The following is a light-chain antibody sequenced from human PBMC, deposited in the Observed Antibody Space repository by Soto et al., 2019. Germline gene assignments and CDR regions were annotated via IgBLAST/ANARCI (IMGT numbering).Light chain of an antibody. CDR2: AAS. V-gene: IGKV1-39*01. CDR3: QQYYSYPWT. J-gene: IGKJ1*01. CDR1: QSITTY. Sequence: DIQMTQSPSSLSASVGDRVTITCRASQSITTYLNWYQQTSGEAPKLLIYAASTLQSGVPSRFSGSGSGTDFTLTISCLQSEDFATYYCQQYYSYPWTFGQGTKVDIK.